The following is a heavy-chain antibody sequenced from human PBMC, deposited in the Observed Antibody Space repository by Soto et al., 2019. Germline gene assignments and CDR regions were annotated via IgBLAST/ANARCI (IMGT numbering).Heavy chain of an antibody. V-gene: IGHV1-69*01. CDR3: ATRGGRDGYNFDS. CDR2: IIXSFGIX. CDR1: GRTFSKYG. D-gene: IGHD5-12*01. Sequence: SVKVSCKASGRTFSKYGVNWVRQAPGHGLEWMGGIIXSFGIXNYAKKFQGRXXITADESXXKAYMDLSSLRSDETAVYYCATRGGRDGYNFDSWGQGTLVTVSS. J-gene: IGHJ4*02.